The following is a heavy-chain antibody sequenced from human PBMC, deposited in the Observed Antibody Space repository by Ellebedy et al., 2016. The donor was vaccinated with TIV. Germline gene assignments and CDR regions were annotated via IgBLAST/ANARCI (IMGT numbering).Heavy chain of an antibody. V-gene: IGHV3-7*03. D-gene: IGHD6-19*01. CDR3: ARDSSGWPQIDY. CDR2: VNQAESEK. Sequence: GESLKISCAASGFTFTTYWNSWVRHAPGKGLEWLANVNQAESEKNYVDSVKGRFTIYRDNAMNSLYLQMNSLRAEDKAVYYCARDSSGWPQIDYWGQGTLVTVSS. J-gene: IGHJ4*02. CDR1: GFTFTTYW.